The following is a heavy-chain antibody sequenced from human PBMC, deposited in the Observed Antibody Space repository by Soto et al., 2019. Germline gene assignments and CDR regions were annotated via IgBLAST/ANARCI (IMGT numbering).Heavy chain of an antibody. CDR3: AGELEIAAGTFDY. V-gene: IGHV3-30-3*01. J-gene: IGHJ4*02. CDR1: GFTFSSYA. D-gene: IGHD6-13*01. Sequence: QVQLVESGGGVVQPGRSLRLSCAASGFTFSSYAIHWVRQAPGKGLEWVAVTSYDGSNKYYADSVKGRFTISRDNSKNTLYLQMNSLRAEDTAVYYCAGELEIAAGTFDYWGQGTLVTVSS. CDR2: TSYDGSNK.